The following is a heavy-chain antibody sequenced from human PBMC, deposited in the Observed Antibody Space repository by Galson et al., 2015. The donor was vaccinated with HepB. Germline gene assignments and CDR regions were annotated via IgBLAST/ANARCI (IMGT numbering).Heavy chain of an antibody. J-gene: IGHJ4*02. Sequence: PLRLSCAASGFTFSTYAMHWVRQAPGKGLEYVSAISSNGGSKYYANSVKGRFTISRDNSKNTLYLQMGSLRAEDMAVYYCARGDCSSTSCFGAPTDYWGQGTLVTVSS. D-gene: IGHD2-2*01. CDR1: GFTFSTYA. CDR2: ISSNGGSK. V-gene: IGHV3-64*01. CDR3: ARGDCSSTSCFGAPTDY.